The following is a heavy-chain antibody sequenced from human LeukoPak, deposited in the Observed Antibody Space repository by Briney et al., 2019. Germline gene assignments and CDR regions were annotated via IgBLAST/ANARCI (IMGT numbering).Heavy chain of an antibody. CDR1: GCTFTSYD. V-gene: IGHV1-8*01. Sequence: ASVKVSCKASGCTFTSYDTNWVRQATGQGLEWMGWMNPNSGNTGYAQKFQGRVTMTRNTSISTAYMELSSLRSEDTAVYYCARAIRGYCSSTSCPDDYWGQGTLVTVSS. J-gene: IGHJ4*02. D-gene: IGHD2-2*01. CDR3: ARAIRGYCSSTSCPDDY. CDR2: MNPNSGNT.